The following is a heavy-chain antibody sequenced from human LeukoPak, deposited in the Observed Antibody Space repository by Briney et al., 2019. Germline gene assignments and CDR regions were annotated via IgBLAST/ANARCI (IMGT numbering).Heavy chain of an antibody. CDR1: GFRFSNYA. V-gene: IGHV3-23*01. Sequence: GGSLRLSCAASGFRFSNYAMIWVRQASGKGPEWVSSISGNGKSTFYADSVKGRFTMSRDNSKNTVYLDMNSLKVEDTARYYCAVQASGYYVPFDWWGQGTLVTVSS. CDR3: AVQASGYYVPFDW. J-gene: IGHJ4*02. CDR2: ISGNGKST. D-gene: IGHD3-22*01.